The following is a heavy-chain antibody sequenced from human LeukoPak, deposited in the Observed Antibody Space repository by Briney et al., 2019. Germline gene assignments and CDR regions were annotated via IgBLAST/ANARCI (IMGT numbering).Heavy chain of an antibody. CDR1: GGTFSSYA. D-gene: IGHD6-13*01. CDR2: IIPILGIA. Sequence: PWASVKVSCKASGGTFSSYAISWVRQAPGQGLEWMGRIIPILGIANYAQKFQGRVTITADKSTSTAYMELSSLRSEDTAVYYCASGGSRAGPTFDYWGQGTLVTVSS. J-gene: IGHJ4*02. V-gene: IGHV1-69*04. CDR3: ASGGSRAGPTFDY.